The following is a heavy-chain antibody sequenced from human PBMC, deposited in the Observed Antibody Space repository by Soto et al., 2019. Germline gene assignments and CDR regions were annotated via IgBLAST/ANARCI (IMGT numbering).Heavy chain of an antibody. Sequence: QLQLQESGPGLLRPSETLSLTCTVSGGSLGSSSYYWGWIRQSPGQGLEWIGNIYYSGNTFYNPSLKSRVTISVDTSKNQFYLHLSSVTAADTDIFYCSSIAAPGTTHFDFWGQGTLVTVSS. CDR2: IYYSGNT. V-gene: IGHV4-39*01. CDR1: GGSLGSSSYY. CDR3: SSIAAPGTTHFDF. J-gene: IGHJ4*02. D-gene: IGHD6-13*01.